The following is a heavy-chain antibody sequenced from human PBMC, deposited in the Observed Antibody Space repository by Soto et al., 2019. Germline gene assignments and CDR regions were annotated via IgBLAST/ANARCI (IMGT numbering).Heavy chain of an antibody. D-gene: IGHD6-13*01. CDR2: ISGSGFTI. CDR3: ARNTLSAAGSDNYGLDA. V-gene: IGHV3-11*01. Sequence: ESGGGLVEPGGSLRLSCAPSGFTFSDHYMSWIRQAPGKGLAWVAYISGSGFTIYNADSVKGRFTISRDNAKNSVYLQMDSLRAEDTAVYYCARNTLSAAGSDNYGLDAWGRGTTVAVSS. CDR1: GFTFSDHY. J-gene: IGHJ6*02.